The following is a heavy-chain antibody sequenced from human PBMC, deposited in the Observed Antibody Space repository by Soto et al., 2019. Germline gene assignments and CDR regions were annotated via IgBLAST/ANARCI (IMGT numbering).Heavy chain of an antibody. CDR1: GYTFTGYY. J-gene: IGHJ4*02. D-gene: IGHD3-3*01. CDR3: ARSREMNDFWSLGNTPVDY. CDR2: INPNSGGT. V-gene: IGHV1-2*02. Sequence: ASVKVSCKASGYTFTGYYMHWVRQAPGQGLGWMGWINPNSGGTNYAQKFQGRVTMTRDTSISTAYMELSRLRSDDTAMYYCARSREMNDFWSLGNTPVDYWGQGTLVNVSS.